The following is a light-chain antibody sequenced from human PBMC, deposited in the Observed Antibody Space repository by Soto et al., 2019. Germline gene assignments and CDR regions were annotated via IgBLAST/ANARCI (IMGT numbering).Light chain of an antibody. Sequence: EVGLTQSPGTLSLSPGERATLSCRASRTVDGNYLAWYHQKPGQPPRLLIHSASTRAPGIPDRFSASGAGTGFTLTISRLEPEDSAVYYCQQYSASPRTFGPGTKVEIK. V-gene: IGKV3-20*01. CDR1: RTVDGNY. CDR2: SAS. CDR3: QQYSASPRT. J-gene: IGKJ1*01.